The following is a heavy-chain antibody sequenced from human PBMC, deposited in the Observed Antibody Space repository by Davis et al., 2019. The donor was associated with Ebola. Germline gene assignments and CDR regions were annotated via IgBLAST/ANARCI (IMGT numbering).Heavy chain of an antibody. CDR2: INHSGST. J-gene: IGHJ2*01. CDR1: GGSFSGYY. Sequence: MPSETLSLTCAVYGGSFSGYYWSWIRQPPGKGLEWIGEINHSGSTNYNPSLKSRVTISVDKSKNQFSLKLSSVTAADTAVYYCARQLLWFGELPHWYFDLWGRGTLVTVSS. D-gene: IGHD3-10*01. CDR3: ARQLLWFGELPHWYFDL. V-gene: IGHV4-34*01.